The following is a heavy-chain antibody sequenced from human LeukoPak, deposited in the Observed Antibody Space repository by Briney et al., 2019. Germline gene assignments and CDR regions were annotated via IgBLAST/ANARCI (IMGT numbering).Heavy chain of an antibody. V-gene: IGHV3-66*01. CDR2: TYSGATT. CDR1: VFTFSNNN. D-gene: IGHD3-22*01. Sequence: GGSRRFSGEASVFTFSNNNMNWVRQAPGKGLDWVSVTYSGATTKYADSVKGRFTVSRDNSKNTLFLQMNSLRAEDTAVYYCARAWVSLYYESSGYGYNDYWGQGTQVTVSS. J-gene: IGHJ4*02. CDR3: ARAWVSLYYESSGYGYNDY.